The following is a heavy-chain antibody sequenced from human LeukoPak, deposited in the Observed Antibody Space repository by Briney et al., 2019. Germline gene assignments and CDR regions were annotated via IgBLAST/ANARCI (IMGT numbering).Heavy chain of an antibody. J-gene: IGHJ4*02. CDR1: GFTFSSYW. D-gene: IGHD5-24*01. CDR3: ARDDGFSSYSY. CDR2: MNLDGREK. V-gene: IGHV3-7*01. Sequence: GRSLRLSCAASGFTFSSYWMTWVRQAPGKGLEWVANMNLDGREKYYVDSVKGRFTISRDNAKNSLYLQMNSLTAEDTAVYYCARDDGFSSYSYWGQGALVTVSS.